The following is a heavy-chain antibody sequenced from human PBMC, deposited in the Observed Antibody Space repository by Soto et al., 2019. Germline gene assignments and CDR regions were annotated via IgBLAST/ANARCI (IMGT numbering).Heavy chain of an antibody. D-gene: IGHD6-19*01. CDR2: IMPGSSHI. V-gene: IGHV3-21*05. CDR3: AKGQWRENYSYYGMDV. CDR1: GFSFSIYS. Sequence: GGSLRLSCAASGFSFSIYSMNWVRQAPGKGLEGVSYIMPGSSHIFYADSVKGRFTLSRDNAKNSLYLQMNSLRAEDTAVYYCAKGQWRENYSYYGMDVWGQGTTVTVSS. J-gene: IGHJ6*02.